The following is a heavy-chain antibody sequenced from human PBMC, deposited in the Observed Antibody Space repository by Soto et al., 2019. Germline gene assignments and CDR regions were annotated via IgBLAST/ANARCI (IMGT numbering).Heavy chain of an antibody. Sequence: QVQLVQSGAEVKKPGSSVKVSCKASGGTFSSYAISWVRQAPGQGLEWMGGIIPIFGTANYAQKFQGRVTITADEYTSTAYMELSSLKSEDTAVYYCAARPAPRSQYNWVDPWGQGTLVTVSS. CDR2: IIPIFGTA. CDR1: GGTFSSYA. J-gene: IGHJ5*02. D-gene: IGHD6-6*01. V-gene: IGHV1-69*12. CDR3: AARPAPRSQYNWVDP.